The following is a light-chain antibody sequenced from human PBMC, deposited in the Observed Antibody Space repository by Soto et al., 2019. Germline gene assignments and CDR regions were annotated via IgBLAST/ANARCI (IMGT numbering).Light chain of an antibody. CDR1: SNDVGAYNF. Sequence: SALTQPPCASGSPGQSVTISCTGTSNDVGAYNFISWYQQHPGKAPKLMIYEVNKRPSGVPDRFSGSKSGNTASLTVSGLQAEDEADYYCSSYGGSNNLLFGGGTKVTVL. CDR3: SSYGGSNNLL. V-gene: IGLV2-8*01. CDR2: EVN. J-gene: IGLJ2*01.